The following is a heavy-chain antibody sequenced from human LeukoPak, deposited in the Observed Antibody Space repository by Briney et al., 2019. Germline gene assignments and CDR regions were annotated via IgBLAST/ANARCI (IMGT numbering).Heavy chain of an antibody. Sequence: SETLSLTCTVSGASVGSAGYYWSWIRPPPGGGLEWIGYVYYISNTNYNPSLKSRVTMSVNPSENQFSLKLNSVTAADTAMYYCARTQSQSGSYRYYLGYWGQGTLVTVSS. J-gene: IGHJ4*02. CDR2: VYYISNT. V-gene: IGHV4-61*08. D-gene: IGHD1-26*01. CDR3: ARTQSQSGSYRYYLGY. CDR1: GASVGSAGYY.